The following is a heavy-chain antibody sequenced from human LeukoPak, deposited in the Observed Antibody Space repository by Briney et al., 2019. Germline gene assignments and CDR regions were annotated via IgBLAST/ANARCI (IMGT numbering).Heavy chain of an antibody. D-gene: IGHD4-17*01. CDR1: GFTFSSYS. Sequence: PGGSLRLSCAASGFTFSSYSMNWVRQAPGKGLEWVAVISYDGSNKYYADSVKGRFTISRDNSKNTLYLQMNSLRAEDTAVYYCAESYGDYRTLLEYWGQGTLVTVSS. V-gene: IGHV3-30*03. CDR3: AESYGDYRTLLEY. J-gene: IGHJ4*02. CDR2: ISYDGSNK.